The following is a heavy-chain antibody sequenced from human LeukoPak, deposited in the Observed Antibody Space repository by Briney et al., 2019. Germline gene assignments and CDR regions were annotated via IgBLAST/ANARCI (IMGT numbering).Heavy chain of an antibody. CDR1: GFTFSSYS. CDR2: ISSSSSYV. J-gene: IGHJ4*02. D-gene: IGHD6-6*01. V-gene: IGHV3-21*01. CDR3: ARVLGQLVDY. Sequence: GGSLRLSCAASGFTFSSYSMNWVRQAPGKGLEWVSSISSSSSYVYYADSVKGRFTISRDNAKNSLYLQMNSLRAEDTAVYYCARVLGQLVDYWGQGTLVTVSS.